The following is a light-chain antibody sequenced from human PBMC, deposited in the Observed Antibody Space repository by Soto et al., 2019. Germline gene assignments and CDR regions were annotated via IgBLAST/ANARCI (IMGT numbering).Light chain of an antibody. J-gene: IGKJ1*01. Sequence: EIVMTQSPASLSVSPGERATLSCRASQSVSSNLAWYQQKPGQAPRLLIYGASTGATGVPARFSGSGSGTDFTLTISRLQSEDFAVYYCQQYNNWPRTFGQGTKVEIK. CDR1: QSVSSN. CDR2: GAS. CDR3: QQYNNWPRT. V-gene: IGKV3-15*01.